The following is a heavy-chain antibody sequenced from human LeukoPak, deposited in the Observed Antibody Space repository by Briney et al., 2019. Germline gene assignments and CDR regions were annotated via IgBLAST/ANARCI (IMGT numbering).Heavy chain of an antibody. CDR3: ARLPLSLWKPYDY. V-gene: IGHV3-48*01. J-gene: IGHJ4*02. D-gene: IGHD1-1*01. Sequence: GGSLRLSCAASGFTFSSYSMNWVRHAPGKGLEWVSYISSSSSTIYYADSVKGRFTISRYNAKNSLYLQMNSLRAEDTAVYYCARLPLSLWKPYDYWGQGTLVTVSS. CDR2: ISSSSSTI. CDR1: GFTFSSYS.